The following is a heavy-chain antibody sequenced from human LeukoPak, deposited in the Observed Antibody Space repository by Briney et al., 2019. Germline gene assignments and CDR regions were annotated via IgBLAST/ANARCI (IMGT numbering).Heavy chain of an antibody. D-gene: IGHD3-16*01. CDR3: AKLGGHPLHNYYVGV. V-gene: IGHV3-30*07. Sequence: PGGSLRLSCAASGFTFSNYAMHWVRQAPGKGLEWVALMSYDGSHQYYADSVKGRFTISRDNSNNTLYLQMNSLRAEDTAVYYCAKLGGHPLHNYYVGVWGKGTTVAVSS. J-gene: IGHJ6*03. CDR1: GFTFSNYA. CDR2: MSYDGSHQ.